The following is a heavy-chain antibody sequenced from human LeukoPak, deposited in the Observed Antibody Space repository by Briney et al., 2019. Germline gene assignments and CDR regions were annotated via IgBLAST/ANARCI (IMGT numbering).Heavy chain of an antibody. Sequence: PGGSLRLSCAASGFAFSGNAASWVRQAPGKGPEWVAGISPSGGATYYPASVKGRFTISRDTSKNTLYLEMNNLRAEDTALYYCAKGELQLGQDAFDIWGQGTMVTVSS. D-gene: IGHD6-13*01. V-gene: IGHV3-23*01. CDR3: AKGELQLGQDAFDI. CDR1: GFAFSGNA. J-gene: IGHJ3*02. CDR2: ISPSGGAT.